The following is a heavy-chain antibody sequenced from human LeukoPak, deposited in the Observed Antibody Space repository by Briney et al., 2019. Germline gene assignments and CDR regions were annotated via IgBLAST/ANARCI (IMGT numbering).Heavy chain of an antibody. V-gene: IGHV3-73*01. CDR1: GFTFSGSA. Sequence: PGGSLRLSCAASGFTFSGSAMHWVRQASGKGLEWVGRIRSKANSYATAYAASVKGRFTISRDDSKNTAYLQMNSLKTEDTAVYYCLVWFGELVYFDYWGQGTLVTVSS. CDR3: LVWFGELVYFDY. D-gene: IGHD3-10*01. J-gene: IGHJ4*02. CDR2: IRSKANSYAT.